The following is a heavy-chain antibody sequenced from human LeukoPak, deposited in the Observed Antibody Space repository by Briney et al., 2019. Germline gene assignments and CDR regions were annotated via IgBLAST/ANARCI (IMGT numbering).Heavy chain of an antibody. CDR1: GGSISSYY. CDR3: ARERLVEMSTISDF. D-gene: IGHD5-24*01. V-gene: IGHV4-59*01. Sequence: SETLSLTCTVSGGSISSYYWSWIRQPPGKGLEWIGYIYYSGSTNYNPSLKSRVTISVEMSKNQFSLKLSSVTAADTAVYYCARERLVEMSTISDFWGQGTLVTVSS. CDR2: IYYSGST. J-gene: IGHJ4*02.